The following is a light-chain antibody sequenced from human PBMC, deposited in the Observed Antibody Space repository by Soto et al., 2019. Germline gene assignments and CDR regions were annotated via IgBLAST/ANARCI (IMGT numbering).Light chain of an antibody. V-gene: IGLV2-23*01. J-gene: IGLJ2*01. Sequence: QSALTQPASVSGSPGQSITIFCTGTSSDVGNYNLVSWYQQHPGKAPKLMIYEGSERPSGVSIRFSGSKSGNTASLTISGLQAEDEADYYCCSYVGSSTVVFGGGTKLTVL. CDR2: EGS. CDR3: CSYVGSSTVV. CDR1: SSDVGNYNL.